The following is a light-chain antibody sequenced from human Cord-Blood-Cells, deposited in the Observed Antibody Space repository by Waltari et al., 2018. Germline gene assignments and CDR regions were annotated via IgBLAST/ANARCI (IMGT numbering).Light chain of an antibody. J-gene: IGKJ3*01. V-gene: IGKV1-39*01. CDR1: QSISSY. CDR2: AAS. CDR3: QQSYSTPFT. Sequence: DIQMTQSPSSLSASVGDRVTITCRASQSISSYLNLYQQKPGKAPKLLIYAASSLQSGVPSRFSGSGSGTDFTLTISSLQPEDFATYYCQQSYSTPFTFGPGTKVEIK.